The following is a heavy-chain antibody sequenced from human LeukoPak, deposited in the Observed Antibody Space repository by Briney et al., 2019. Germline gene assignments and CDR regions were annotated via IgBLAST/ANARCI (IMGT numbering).Heavy chain of an antibody. J-gene: IGHJ5*02. CDR1: GGSISSGSYY. Sequence: SETLSLTCTVSGGSISSGSYYWSWIRQPAGKELERIGRIYTSGSTNYNPSLKSRVTISVDTSKNQFSLKLSSVTAADTAVYYCARAVAGSRRWFDPWGQGTLVTVSS. CDR2: IYTSGST. CDR3: ARAVAGSRRWFDP. V-gene: IGHV4-61*02. D-gene: IGHD6-19*01.